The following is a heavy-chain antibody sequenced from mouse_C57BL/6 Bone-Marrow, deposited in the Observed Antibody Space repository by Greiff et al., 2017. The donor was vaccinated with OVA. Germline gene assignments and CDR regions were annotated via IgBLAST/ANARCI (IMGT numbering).Heavy chain of an antibody. J-gene: IGHJ3*01. CDR2: FYPGSGSI. Sequence: VQLVESGAELVKPGASVKLSCKASGYTFTEYTIHWVKQRSGQGLEWIGWFYPGSGSIKYNEKFKDKATLTADKSSSTVYMELSRLTSEDSAVYFCARPPYYYGSSPAWFAYWGQGTLVTVSA. V-gene: IGHV1-62-2*01. D-gene: IGHD1-1*01. CDR1: GYTFTEYT. CDR3: ARPPYYYGSSPAWFAY.